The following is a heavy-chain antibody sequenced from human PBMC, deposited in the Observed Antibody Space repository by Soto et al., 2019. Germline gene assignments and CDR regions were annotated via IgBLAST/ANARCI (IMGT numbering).Heavy chain of an antibody. CDR3: AREVNSPATSDAFDI. Sequence: QVHLQESGPGLVKPSQTLSLTCTVSGGSITGDNYFWSWVRQHPEKGLEWIGYISYSGTTYYNPSLKSRVTISVDKYKNQFYMSLISVTAADTDMYFCAREVNSPATSDAFDIWGQGTVVTVSS. CDR1: GGSITGDNYF. V-gene: IGHV4-31*03. J-gene: IGHJ3*02. CDR2: ISYSGTT. D-gene: IGHD1-26*01.